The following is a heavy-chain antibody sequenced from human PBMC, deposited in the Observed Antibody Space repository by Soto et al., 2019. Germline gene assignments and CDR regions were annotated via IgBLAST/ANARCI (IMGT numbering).Heavy chain of an antibody. D-gene: IGHD6-19*01. CDR1: GFTFSSYI. Sequence: PGGSLRLSCAASGFTFSSYIMNWVRQAPGKGLEWVSSISSSSSYIYYADSVKGRFTISRDNAKNSLYLQMNSLRAEDTAVYYCARGLGSGGGYYFDYWGQGTMVTFSS. J-gene: IGHJ4*02. CDR3: ARGLGSGGGYYFDY. CDR2: ISSSSSYI. V-gene: IGHV3-21*01.